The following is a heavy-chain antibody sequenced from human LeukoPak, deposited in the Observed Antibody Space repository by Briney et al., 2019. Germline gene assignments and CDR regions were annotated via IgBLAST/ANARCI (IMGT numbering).Heavy chain of an antibody. CDR1: GGSISTRSYC. D-gene: IGHD5-24*01. V-gene: IGHV4-39*07. CDR3: ARDHIDGSNPTTWFDP. CDR2: IYYSGNT. Sequence: SETLSLTCSDSGGSISTRSYCWGWIRQSPGKGLEWIGTIYYSGNTYYNPSLESRVTMSVAASKNLFSLQLTSVAAADTAMYYCARDHIDGSNPTTWFDPWGQGTAVSVSS. J-gene: IGHJ5*02.